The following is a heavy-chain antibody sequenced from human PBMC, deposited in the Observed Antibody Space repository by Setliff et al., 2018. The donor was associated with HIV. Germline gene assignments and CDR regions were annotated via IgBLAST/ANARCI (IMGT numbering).Heavy chain of an antibody. CDR3: ARSFGWGAFNV. J-gene: IGHJ3*01. V-gene: IGHV4-61*01. CDR1: GTSIRSDRMY. CDR2: ISFAGHI. D-gene: IGHD6-19*01. Sequence: LSLTCSVSGTSIRSDRMYWSWIRRPPGQRLEWIGFISFAGHINYNPSLSSRVTVSRDTSRNQFSMTLTSVTAADTAVYYCARSFGWGAFNVWGQGTVVTVSS.